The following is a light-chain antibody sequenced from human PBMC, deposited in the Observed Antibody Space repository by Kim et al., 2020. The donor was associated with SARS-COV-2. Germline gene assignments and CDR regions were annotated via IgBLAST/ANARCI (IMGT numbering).Light chain of an antibody. V-gene: IGLV2-23*02. Sequence: QSALTQPASVSGSPGQSITISCTGSSTDIGSYNLVSWYQYHPGKAPKLMIYEVTKQPSVVSNRFSGSKSGNTASLTISGLQAEDEADYYCCSYAGSSTYVFGTGTKVTVL. CDR1: STDIGSYNL. J-gene: IGLJ1*01. CDR3: CSYAGSSTYV. CDR2: EVT.